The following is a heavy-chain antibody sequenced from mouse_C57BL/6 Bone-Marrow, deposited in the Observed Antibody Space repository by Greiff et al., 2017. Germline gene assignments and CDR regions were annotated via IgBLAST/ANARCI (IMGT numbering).Heavy chain of an antibody. CDR1: GYTFTDYN. J-gene: IGHJ1*03. CDR2: INPNNGGT. Sequence: VQLQQSGPELVKPGASVKMSCKASGYTFTDYNVHWVKQSHGKSLEWIGYINPNNGGTSYNQKFKGQATLTVNKSSSTAYMELRSLTSEDSAVYCCAMRWFLLYFDVWGTGTTVTVSS. CDR3: AMRWFLLYFDV. D-gene: IGHD2-3*01. V-gene: IGHV1-22*01.